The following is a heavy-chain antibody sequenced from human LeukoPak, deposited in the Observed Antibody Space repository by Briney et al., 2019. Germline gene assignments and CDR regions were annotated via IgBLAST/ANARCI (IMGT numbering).Heavy chain of an antibody. CDR2: INHSGST. CDR3: ARGPRPNHYYDRIYYSDY. D-gene: IGHD3-10*02. Sequence: PSETLSLTCAVYGGSFSGYYWSWIRPPPGKGLEWIGEINHSGSTNYNPSLKSRVTISVDTSKNQFSLKLSSVTAADTAVYYCARGPRPNHYYDRIYYSDYWGQVTLVTAS. J-gene: IGHJ4*02. V-gene: IGHV4-34*01. CDR1: GGSFSGYY.